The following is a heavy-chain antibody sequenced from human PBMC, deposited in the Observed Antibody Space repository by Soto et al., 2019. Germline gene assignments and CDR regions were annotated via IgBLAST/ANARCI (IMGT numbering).Heavy chain of an antibody. V-gene: IGHV3-7*03. D-gene: IGHD3-3*01. Sequence: EVQLVESGGGLVQPGGSLRLSCVASGFTFSSYWMSWVRQAPGKGLEWVANIKQDGSEKYYVDSVKGRFTISRDNAKNSLYLQMNSLRAEDTAVYYCARGSGIYDFWSGWGQGTLVTVSS. CDR1: GFTFSSYW. CDR3: ARGSGIYDFWSG. CDR2: IKQDGSEK. J-gene: IGHJ4*02.